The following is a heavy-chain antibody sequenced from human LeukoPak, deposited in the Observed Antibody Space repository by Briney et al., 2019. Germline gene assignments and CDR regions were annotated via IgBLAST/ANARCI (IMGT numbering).Heavy chain of an antibody. CDR2: ISDIGDKT. CDR3: GRVGDGYNDNY. Sequence: GGSLRLSCAASGFIFNNYDLTWVRQAPGKGLEWVSTISDIGDKTYYADSVKGRFTISRDNSKNTLYLQMNSLRAEDTAVYYGGRVGDGYNDNYWGQGTLVTVSS. D-gene: IGHD5-12*01. V-gene: IGHV3-23*01. CDR1: GFIFNNYD. J-gene: IGHJ4*02.